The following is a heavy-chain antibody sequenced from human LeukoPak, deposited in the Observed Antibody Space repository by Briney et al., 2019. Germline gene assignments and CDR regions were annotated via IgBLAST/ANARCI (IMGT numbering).Heavy chain of an antibody. CDR2: INHSGST. J-gene: IGHJ4*02. V-gene: IGHV4-34*01. CDR1: GGSFSGYY. D-gene: IGHD5-12*01. Sequence: KTSETLSLTCAVYGGSFSGYYWSWIRQPPGKGLEWIGEINHSGSTNYNPSLKSRVTISVDTPKNQFSLKLSSVTAADTAVYYCARARGYSGYDNWGQGTLVTVSS. CDR3: ARARGYSGYDN.